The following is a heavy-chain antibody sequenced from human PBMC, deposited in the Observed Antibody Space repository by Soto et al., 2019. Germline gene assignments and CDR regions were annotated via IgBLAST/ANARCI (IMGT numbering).Heavy chain of an antibody. D-gene: IGHD5-12*01. Sequence: PGGSLRLSCAASGFTFSSYAMSWARQAPGKGLEWVSGISGNGATTYYADSVKGRFTISRDNSKNTVYLQMNSLRTEDTAVYYCAKPVAISHWGQGSLVTVSS. CDR3: AKPVAISH. CDR2: ISGNGATT. CDR1: GFTFSSYA. V-gene: IGHV3-23*01. J-gene: IGHJ4*02.